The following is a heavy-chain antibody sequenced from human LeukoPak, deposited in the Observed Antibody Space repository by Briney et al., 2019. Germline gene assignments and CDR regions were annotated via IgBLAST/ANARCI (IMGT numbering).Heavy chain of an antibody. J-gene: IGHJ4*02. CDR1: GYTFTSYA. CDR2: INTNTGNP. CDR3: ARTLSGGNYVFFDFDY. Sequence: GASVKVSCKASGYTFTSYAMNWVRQAPGQGLEWMGWINTNTGNPTYAQGFTGRFVFSLGTSVSTAYLQISSLKAEDTAVYYCARTLSGGNYVFFDFDYWGQGTLVTVSS. V-gene: IGHV7-4-1*02. D-gene: IGHD4-23*01.